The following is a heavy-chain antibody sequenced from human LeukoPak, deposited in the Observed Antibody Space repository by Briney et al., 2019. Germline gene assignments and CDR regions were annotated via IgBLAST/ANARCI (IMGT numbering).Heavy chain of an antibody. CDR1: GGSISSYY. D-gene: IGHD2-21*01. CDR2: IYYSGST. Sequence: SETLSLTCTVSGGSISSYYWSWIRQPPGKGLEWIGYIYYSGSTNYNPPLKSRVTISVDTSKNQFSLKLSSVTAADTAVYYCARLSLFPDYFDYWGQGTLVTVSS. J-gene: IGHJ4*02. V-gene: IGHV4-59*01. CDR3: ARLSLFPDYFDY.